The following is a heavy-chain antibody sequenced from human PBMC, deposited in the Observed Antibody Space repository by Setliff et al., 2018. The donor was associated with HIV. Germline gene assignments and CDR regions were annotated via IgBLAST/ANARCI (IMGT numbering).Heavy chain of an antibody. Sequence: LPETLSLPCAVSGASFSGYYWSWIRQPPGKGLEWIGEINLSRSTDYNPSLRSPVAISVDTSKNQFSLKLNSVTAADTAVYYCARAGRRTGHSYTWFDPWGQGTLVTVSS. CDR3: ARAGRRTGHSYTWFDP. CDR1: GASFSGYY. CDR2: INLSRST. J-gene: IGHJ5*02. V-gene: IGHV4-34*01. D-gene: IGHD3-16*01.